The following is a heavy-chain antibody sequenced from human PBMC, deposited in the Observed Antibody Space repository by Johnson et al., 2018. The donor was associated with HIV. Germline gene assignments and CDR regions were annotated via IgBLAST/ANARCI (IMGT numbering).Heavy chain of an antibody. D-gene: IGHD3-22*01. V-gene: IGHV3-23*04. Sequence: VQLVESGGGLVQPGGSLRLSCAASGFTFSSYWMTWVRQAPGKGLEWVSAVSGSGTGTYYADSVKGRVTISRDNSKSTLFLQMNSLRAEDTAVYYCAKARRAYNSRGYYYAYDAFDLWGQGTMVTVSS. CDR2: VSGSGTGT. CDR1: GFTFSSYW. CDR3: AKARRAYNSRGYYYAYDAFDL. J-gene: IGHJ3*01.